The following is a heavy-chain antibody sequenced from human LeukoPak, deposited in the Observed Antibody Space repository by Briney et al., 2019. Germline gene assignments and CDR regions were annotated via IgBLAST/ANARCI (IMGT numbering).Heavy chain of an antibody. D-gene: IGHD6-13*01. J-gene: IGHJ5*02. CDR2: IYYSGST. CDR3: ARHRTYSSSWYGGYNWFDP. Sequence: SETLSLTCTVSGGSISSYYWGWIRQPPGKGLEWIGSIYYSGSTYYNPSLKSRVTISVDTSKNQFSLKLSSVTAADTAVYYCARHRTYSSSWYGGYNWFDPWGQGTLVTVSS. CDR1: GGSISSYY. V-gene: IGHV4-39*01.